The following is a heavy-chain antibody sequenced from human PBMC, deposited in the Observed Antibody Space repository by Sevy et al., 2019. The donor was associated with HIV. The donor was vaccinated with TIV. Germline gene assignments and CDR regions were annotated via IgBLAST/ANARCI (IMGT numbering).Heavy chain of an antibody. CDR3: AKLVVPAASNDDILTGYPDLRVNYGIDV. CDR2: IWYDGSNK. CDR1: GFTFSDYA. V-gene: IGHV3-30*02. D-gene: IGHD3-9*01. J-gene: IGHJ6*02. Sequence: GSLRLSCAASGFTFSDYAVHWVRQAPGKGLEWVAFIWYDGSNKYYTDFVKGRFAISRDNSKNTLYLQMNSLRVEDTAVYYCAKLVVPAASNDDILTGYPDLRVNYGIDVWGQGTTVTVSS.